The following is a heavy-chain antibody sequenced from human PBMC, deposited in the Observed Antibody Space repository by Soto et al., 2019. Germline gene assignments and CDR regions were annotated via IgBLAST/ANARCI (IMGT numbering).Heavy chain of an antibody. CDR2: ISAYNGNT. CDR1: GYTFTSYG. Sequence: ASVKVSCKASGYTFTSYGISWVRQAPGQGLEWMGWISAYNGNTNYAQKLQGRVTMTTDTSTSTAYMELRSLRSDDTAVYYCARDRPRYCSGGSCHGRFDPWGQGTLVTVSS. D-gene: IGHD2-15*01. CDR3: ARDRPRYCSGGSCHGRFDP. V-gene: IGHV1-18*01. J-gene: IGHJ5*02.